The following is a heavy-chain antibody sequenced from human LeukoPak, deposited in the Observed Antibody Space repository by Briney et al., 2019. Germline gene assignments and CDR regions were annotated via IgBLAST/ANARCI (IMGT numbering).Heavy chain of an antibody. CDR1: GGSFSGYY. CDR2: INHSGST. V-gene: IGHV4-34*01. J-gene: IGHJ4*02. D-gene: IGHD1-1*01. Sequence: SETLSLTCAVYGGSFSGYYWSWIRQPPGKGLEWIGEINHSGSTNYNPFLKSRVTISVDTSKNQFSLKLSSVTAADTAVYYCQSRSGDYWGQGTLVTVSS. CDR3: QSRSGDY.